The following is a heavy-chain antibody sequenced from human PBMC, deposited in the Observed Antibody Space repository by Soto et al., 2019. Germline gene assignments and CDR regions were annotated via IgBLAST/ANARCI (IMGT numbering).Heavy chain of an antibody. CDR3: AKDGNPQAYCSGGSCYSKDLYYYYYGMDV. V-gene: IGHV3-30*18. CDR1: GFTFSSYG. J-gene: IGHJ6*02. D-gene: IGHD2-15*01. CDR2: ISYDGSNK. Sequence: PGGSLRLSCAASGFTFSSYGMHWVRQAPGKGLEWVAVISYDGSNKYYADSVKGRFTISRDNSKNTLYLQMNSPRAEDTAVYYCAKDGNPQAYCSGGSCYSKDLYYYYYGMDVWGQGTTVTVSS.